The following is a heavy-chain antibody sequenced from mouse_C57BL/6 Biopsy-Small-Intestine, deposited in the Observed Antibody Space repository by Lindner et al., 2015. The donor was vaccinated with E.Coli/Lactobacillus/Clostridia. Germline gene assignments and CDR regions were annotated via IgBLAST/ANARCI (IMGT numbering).Heavy chain of an antibody. D-gene: IGHD2-3*01. J-gene: IGHJ3*01. CDR3: ARSNGYYEAWFAY. Sequence: QLESGAELVKPGASVKLSCTASGFNIKDYYMHWVKQRTEQGLEWIGRIDPEDGETKYAPKFQGKATITADTSSNTPYLQLSSLTSEDTAVYYCARSNGYYEAWFAYWGQGTLVTVSA. CDR2: IDPEDGET. CDR1: GFNIKDYY. V-gene: IGHV14-2*01.